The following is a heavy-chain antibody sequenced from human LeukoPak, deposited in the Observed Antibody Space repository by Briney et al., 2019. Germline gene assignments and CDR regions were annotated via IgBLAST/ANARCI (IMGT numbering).Heavy chain of an antibody. J-gene: IGHJ3*02. CDR3: ASTSIAAAGTGPDAFDI. D-gene: IGHD6-13*01. CDR2: FYPGDSDT. V-gene: IGHV5-51*01. Sequence: GESLKISCKGSGYSFTAYGIGWVRQMPGKGLGWRGFFYPGDSDTRYSPSFQGQVTISADKSISTAYLQWSSLKASDTAMYYCASTSIAAAGTGPDAFDIWGQGTMVTVSS. CDR1: GYSFTAYG.